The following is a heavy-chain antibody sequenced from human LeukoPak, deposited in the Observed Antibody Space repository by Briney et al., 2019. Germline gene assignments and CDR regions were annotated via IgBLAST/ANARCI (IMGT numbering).Heavy chain of an antibody. V-gene: IGHV4-30-4*08. D-gene: IGHD1-26*01. J-gene: IGHJ4*02. CDR1: GGSISSGGYY. CDR3: ARLVGATLFDY. Sequence: SETLSLTCTVSGGSISSGGYYWSWICQHPGKGLEWIGYIYYSGSTYYNPSLKSRVTISVDTSKNQFSLKLSSVTAADTAVYYCARLVGATLFDYWGQGTLVTVSS. CDR2: IYYSGST.